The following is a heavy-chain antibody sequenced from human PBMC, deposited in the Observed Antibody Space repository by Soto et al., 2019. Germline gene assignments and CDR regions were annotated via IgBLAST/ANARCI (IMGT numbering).Heavy chain of an antibody. Sequence: ASVKVSCKASGYTFTSYDINWVRQATGQGLEWMGWMNPNSGNTSYAQKFQGRVTMTRNTSTSTVYMELSSLRSEDTAVYYCARDGDCTNGVCYGNYYYMDVWGKGTTVTVSS. V-gene: IGHV1-8*01. CDR1: GYTFTSYD. CDR3: ARDGDCTNGVCYGNYYYMDV. D-gene: IGHD2-8*01. CDR2: MNPNSGNT. J-gene: IGHJ6*03.